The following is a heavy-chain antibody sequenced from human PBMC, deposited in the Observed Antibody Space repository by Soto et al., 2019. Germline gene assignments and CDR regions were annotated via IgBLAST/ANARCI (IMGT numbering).Heavy chain of an antibody. Sequence: GGSLRLSCAASGFTFSDYYMSWIRQAPGKGLEWVSYISSSGSTIYYADSVKGRFTISRDNAKNSLYLQMNSLRADDTAGDYWAGNGDGDYYYYYYMDVWGKGTTVTVSS. CDR2: ISSSGSTI. CDR3: AGNGDGDYYYYYYMDV. D-gene: IGHD2-21*02. CDR1: GFTFSDYY. V-gene: IGHV3-11*01. J-gene: IGHJ6*03.